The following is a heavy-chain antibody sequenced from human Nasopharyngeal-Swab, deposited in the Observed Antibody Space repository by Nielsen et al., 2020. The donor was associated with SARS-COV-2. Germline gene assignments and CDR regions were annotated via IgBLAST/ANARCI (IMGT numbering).Heavy chain of an antibody. Sequence: ASVKVSCKASGYTFTGYYMHWVRQAPGQGLEWVGRINPNTGGTNYAQKFHGRVTMTTDTSISTAYMEVSSLRSEDTAVYYCVRPRYCSAASCDRHSGVGLFDYWGQGTLVTVSS. V-gene: IGHV1-2*06. D-gene: IGHD2-8*02. CDR1: GYTFTGYY. J-gene: IGHJ4*02. CDR2: INPNTGGT. CDR3: VRPRYCSAASCDRHSGVGLFDY.